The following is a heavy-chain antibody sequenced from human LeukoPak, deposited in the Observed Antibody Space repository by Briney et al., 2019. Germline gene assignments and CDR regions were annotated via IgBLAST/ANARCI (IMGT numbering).Heavy chain of an antibody. V-gene: IGHV4-31*03. CDR1: GGSISSGGYY. D-gene: IGHD2-2*02. CDR2: IYYSGST. J-gene: IGHJ5*02. Sequence: SSETLSLTCTVSGGSISSGGYYWSWIRQHPGKGLEWIGYIYYSGSTYSNPSLKSRVTISVDTSKNQFSLNLSSVTAADTAVYYCARYCSSTNCYKGGFDPWGQGTLATVSS. CDR3: ARYCSSTNCYKGGFDP.